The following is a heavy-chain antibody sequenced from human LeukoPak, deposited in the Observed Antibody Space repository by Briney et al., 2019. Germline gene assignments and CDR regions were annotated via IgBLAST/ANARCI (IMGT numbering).Heavy chain of an antibody. CDR3: ARDPVYGDYGPTPYYFDY. Sequence: GGSLRLSCAASGFTFSSYAMHWVRQAPGKGLEWVAVISYDGSNKYYADSVKGRFTISRDNSKNTLYLQMNSLRAEDTAVYYCARDPVYGDYGPTPYYFDYWGQGTLVTVSS. CDR1: GFTFSSYA. V-gene: IGHV3-30-3*01. J-gene: IGHJ4*02. CDR2: ISYDGSNK. D-gene: IGHD4-17*01.